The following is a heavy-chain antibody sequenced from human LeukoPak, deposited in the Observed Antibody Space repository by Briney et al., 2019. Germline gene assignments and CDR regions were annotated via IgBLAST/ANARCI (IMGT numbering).Heavy chain of an antibody. Sequence: ASVKVSCKASGYTFTDFWIHWVRQAPGQGLEWVGRIDPNTGDRKYAQQFQWKVTMTRDTYTDTAYMELFGLTTDDTAVYYCARDAAVVGQGSEYWGQGTLVTVSS. D-gene: IGHD6-19*01. V-gene: IGHV1-2*06. CDR2: IDPNTGDR. CDR3: ARDAAVVGQGSEY. J-gene: IGHJ4*02. CDR1: GYTFTDFW.